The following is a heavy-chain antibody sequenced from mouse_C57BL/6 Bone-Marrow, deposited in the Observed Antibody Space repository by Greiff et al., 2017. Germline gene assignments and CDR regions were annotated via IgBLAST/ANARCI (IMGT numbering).Heavy chain of an antibody. Sequence: QVQLQQSGPVLVKPGASVKISCKASGYAFSSSWMNWVKQRPGKGLEWIGRIYPGDGDTNYNGKFKGKATLTADKSSSTAYMQLSSLTSEDSAVYFCATNWDDYWGQGTTLTVSS. D-gene: IGHD4-1*01. V-gene: IGHV1-82*01. J-gene: IGHJ2*01. CDR2: IYPGDGDT. CDR1: GYAFSSSW. CDR3: ATNWDDY.